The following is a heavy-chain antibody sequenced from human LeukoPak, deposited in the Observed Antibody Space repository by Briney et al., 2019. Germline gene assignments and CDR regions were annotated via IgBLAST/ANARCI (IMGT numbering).Heavy chain of an antibody. CDR2: IKQDGSEK. J-gene: IGHJ4*02. CDR3: ARDRGSSGRLGRFDN. Sequence: GGSLRLSCAASGFTLSTYWMIWVRQAPGKGLEWVANIKQDGSEKYYVDSVKVRFTISRDTAKKLLYLQMNSLRVEDTAVYYCARDRGSSGRLGRFDNWGQGTLVTVSP. V-gene: IGHV3-7*01. D-gene: IGHD6-19*01. CDR1: GFTLSTYW.